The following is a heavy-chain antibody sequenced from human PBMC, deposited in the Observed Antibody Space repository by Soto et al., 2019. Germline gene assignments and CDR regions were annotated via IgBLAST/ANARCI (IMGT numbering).Heavy chain of an antibody. CDR1: GFTFSSYW. V-gene: IGHV3-7*05. J-gene: IGHJ4*02. Sequence: EVQLVESGGGLVQPGGSLRLSCAASGFTFSSYWMSWVRQAPGKGLEWVANIKQDGNEKFYVDSVKGRFTISRDNAKNSLVLQMNSLTAEDTAVYYCAGVKSLAGEYWGQGTLVAVSS. CDR3: AGVKSLAGEY. CDR2: IKQDGNEK. D-gene: IGHD2-15*01.